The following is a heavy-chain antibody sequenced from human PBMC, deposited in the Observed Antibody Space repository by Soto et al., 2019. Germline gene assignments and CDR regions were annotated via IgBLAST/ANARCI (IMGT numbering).Heavy chain of an antibody. CDR1: GYIFTNYA. J-gene: IGHJ4*02. CDR3: ARAVAVAADFDY. Sequence: ASVKVSCKASGYIFTNYAIHWVRQAPGQRLEWMGWINAGNGNTKYSQKFQGRVTITRDTSASTAYMELSSLRSEDTAVYYCARAVAVAADFDYWAQGTLVTVSS. D-gene: IGHD6-19*01. CDR2: INAGNGNT. V-gene: IGHV1-3*01.